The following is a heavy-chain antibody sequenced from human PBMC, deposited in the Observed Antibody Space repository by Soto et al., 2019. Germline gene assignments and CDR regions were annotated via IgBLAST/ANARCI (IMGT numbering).Heavy chain of an antibody. D-gene: IGHD2-15*01. V-gene: IGHV3-48*02. CDR1: GFTFNTYS. Sequence: GGSLRLSCVASGFTFNTYSMNWVRQAPGKGLEWVSYISTSDTAIYFADSVKGRFTVSRDNAKNSLYLQMNSLRDDDTAVYYCARDGRGSWGDYWGQGTLVTVSS. CDR2: ISTSDTAI. CDR3: ARDGRGSWGDY. J-gene: IGHJ4*02.